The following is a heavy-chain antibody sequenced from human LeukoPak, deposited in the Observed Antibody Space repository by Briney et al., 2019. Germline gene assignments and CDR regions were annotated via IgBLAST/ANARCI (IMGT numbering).Heavy chain of an antibody. CDR1: GGSISSSSYY. J-gene: IGHJ4*02. CDR3: ARGSTMIGSGY. CDR2: IYYSGST. Sequence: SETLSLTCTVSGGSISSSSYYWGWIRQPPGKGLEWIGSIYYSGSTYYNPPLKSRVTISVDTSKNQFSLKLSSVTAADTAVYYCARGSTMIGSGYWGQGTLVTVSS. V-gene: IGHV4-39*07. D-gene: IGHD3-22*01.